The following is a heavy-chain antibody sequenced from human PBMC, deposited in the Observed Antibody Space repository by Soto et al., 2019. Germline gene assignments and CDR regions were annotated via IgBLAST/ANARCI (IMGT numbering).Heavy chain of an antibody. CDR2: IYPGDSDT. CDR1: GYSFTSYW. J-gene: IGHJ6*02. D-gene: IGHD2-8*01. CDR3: ASAIGYCTNGVCYRLQEYYGMDV. Sequence: GESLKISCKGSGYSFTSYWIGWVRQMPGKGLEWMGIIYPGDSDTRYSPSFQGQVTISADKSISTAYLQWSSLKASDTAMYYCASAIGYCTNGVCYRLQEYYGMDVWGQGTTVTVSS. V-gene: IGHV5-51*01.